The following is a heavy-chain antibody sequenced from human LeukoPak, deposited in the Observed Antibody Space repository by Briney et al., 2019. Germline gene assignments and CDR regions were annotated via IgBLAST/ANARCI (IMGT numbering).Heavy chain of an antibody. CDR3: ARAQSPGATLVDY. V-gene: IGHV3-30*02. CDR2: IRYDGSNK. CDR1: GFTFSSYG. J-gene: IGHJ4*02. Sequence: GGSLRLSCAASGFTFSSYGMHWVRQAPGKGLEWVAFIRYDGSNKYHADSVKGRFTISRDNSKNTLYLQMNSLRAEDTAVYYCARAQSPGATLVDYWGQGTLVTVSS. D-gene: IGHD1-26*01.